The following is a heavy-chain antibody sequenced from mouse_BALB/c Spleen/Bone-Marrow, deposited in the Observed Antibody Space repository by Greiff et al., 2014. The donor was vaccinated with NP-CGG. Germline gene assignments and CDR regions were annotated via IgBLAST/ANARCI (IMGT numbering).Heavy chain of an antibody. V-gene: IGHV1S127*01. D-gene: IGHD2-14*01. CDR3: TIYYRSFAY. CDR1: GYTFTSYW. CDR2: IDPSDSYT. Sequence: VQLQQSGAELVKPGASVKMSCKASGYTFTSYWMHWVKQRPGQGLEWIGVIDPSDSYTSYSLKFKGKATLTVDTSSSTAYMQLSSLTSEDSAVYYCTIYYRSFAYWGQGTLVTVSA. J-gene: IGHJ3*01.